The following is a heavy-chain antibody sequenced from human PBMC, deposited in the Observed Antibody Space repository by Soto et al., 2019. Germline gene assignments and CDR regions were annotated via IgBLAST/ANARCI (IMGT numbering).Heavy chain of an antibody. CDR3: ARSAGELPPYYYYMDV. CDR2: ISSSSSYI. CDR1: GFTFSSYS. Sequence: GESLKISCAASGFTFSSYSMNWVRQAPGKGLEWVSSISSSSSYIYYADSVKGRFTISRDNAKNSLYLQMNSLRAEDTAVYYCARSAGELPPYYYYMDVWGKGTTVTVSS. D-gene: IGHD1-7*01. V-gene: IGHV3-21*01. J-gene: IGHJ6*03.